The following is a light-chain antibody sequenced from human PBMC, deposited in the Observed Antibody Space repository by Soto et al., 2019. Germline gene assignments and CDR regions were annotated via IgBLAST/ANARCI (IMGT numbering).Light chain of an antibody. V-gene: IGKV1-33*01. Sequence: MTQSPSSLSASTGDRVTITCRASQGISSYLAWYQQKLGKAPKLLIYDASNLETGVPSRFSGSGSGTDFTFTISSLQPEDIATYYCQQYSHLITFGQGTRLEI. CDR2: DAS. J-gene: IGKJ5*01. CDR1: QGISSY. CDR3: QQYSHLIT.